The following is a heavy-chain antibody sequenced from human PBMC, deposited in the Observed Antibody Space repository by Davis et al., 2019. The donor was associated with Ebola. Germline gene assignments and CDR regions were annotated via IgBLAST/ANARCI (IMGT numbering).Heavy chain of an antibody. J-gene: IGHJ1*01. V-gene: IGHV1-46*01. Sequence: AASVKVSCKTSGYTFTAYYMHWVRQAPGQGLEWMGIINPSGGSTSYAQKFQGRVTMTRDTSTSTVYMELSSLRSEDTAVYYCARGIGSSWYGEYFQHWGQGTLVTVS. CDR1: GYTFTAYY. CDR3: ARGIGSSWYGEYFQH. D-gene: IGHD6-13*01. CDR2: INPSGGST.